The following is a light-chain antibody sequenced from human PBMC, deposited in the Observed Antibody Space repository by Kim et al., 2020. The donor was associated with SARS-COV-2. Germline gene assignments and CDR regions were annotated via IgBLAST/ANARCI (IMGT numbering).Light chain of an antibody. V-gene: IGKV3-11*01. CDR2: DGS. Sequence: WYPDERSTRACRASQSVNTCLASYQQKPGQAPRLLIYDGSNRATGIPARFTGSGSGTDFTLTISSLEPQDFAIYYCQQRSSWPLTFGGGTKVDIK. CDR1: QSVNTC. CDR3: QQRSSWPLT. J-gene: IGKJ4*01.